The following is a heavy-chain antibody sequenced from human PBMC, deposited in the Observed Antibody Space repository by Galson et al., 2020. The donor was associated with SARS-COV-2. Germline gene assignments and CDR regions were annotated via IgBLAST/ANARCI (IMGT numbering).Heavy chain of an antibody. Sequence: GGSLRLSCAASGFTFDDYAMYWVLQAPGKGLEWVSGISWNSGSLDYADSVKGRFTISRDNAKKSLYLQMSSLRAEDTALYYCTKGHGYSSGFDYWGQGTLVTVSS. CDR1: GFTFDDYA. J-gene: IGHJ4*02. CDR2: ISWNSGSL. D-gene: IGHD5-18*01. CDR3: TKGHGYSSGFDY. V-gene: IGHV3-9*01.